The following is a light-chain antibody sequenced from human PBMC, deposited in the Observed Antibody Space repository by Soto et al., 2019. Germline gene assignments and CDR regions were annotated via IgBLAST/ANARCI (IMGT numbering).Light chain of an antibody. CDR1: QSVSSN. V-gene: IGKV3-15*01. J-gene: IGKJ1*01. Sequence: MTQSPATLSVSPGERATLSCRASQSVSSNLAWYQQKPGQAPRLLIYGASTRATGIPARFSGSGSGTEFTLTISSLQSEDFAVYYCQQYNNWPPWTFGQGTKVEIK. CDR2: GAS. CDR3: QQYNNWPPWT.